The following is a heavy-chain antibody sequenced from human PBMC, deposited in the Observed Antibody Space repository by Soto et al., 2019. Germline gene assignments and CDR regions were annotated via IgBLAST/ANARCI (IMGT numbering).Heavy chain of an antibody. Sequence: QVQLVESGGGVVQPGRSLRLSCAASGFTFSSYGMHWVRQARDKGLEWLAVILYDGRNKYNADCVKGRFTSSRDNSKNPLYLQMNSLRAEDTAVYYCARAGDEQQLENCFDPWGQRTLVTVSS. CDR1: GFTFSSYG. J-gene: IGHJ5*02. V-gene: IGHV3-33*01. CDR3: ARAGDEQQLENCFDP. CDR2: ILYDGRNK. D-gene: IGHD6-13*01.